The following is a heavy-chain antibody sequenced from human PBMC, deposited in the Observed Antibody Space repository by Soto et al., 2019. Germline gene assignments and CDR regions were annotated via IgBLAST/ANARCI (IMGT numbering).Heavy chain of an antibody. CDR3: ATRSGTEAFDI. V-gene: IGHV4-39*01. Sequence: QLQLQESGPGLVKPSETLSLTCTVSGGSISSSSYYWGWIRQPPGKGLEWIGSIYYSGSTYYNPSLKSRVTISVDTSKNQFSLKLSSVTAADTAVYYCATRSGTEAFDIWGQGTMVTVSS. CDR1: GGSISSSSYY. CDR2: IYYSGST. J-gene: IGHJ3*02. D-gene: IGHD3-10*01.